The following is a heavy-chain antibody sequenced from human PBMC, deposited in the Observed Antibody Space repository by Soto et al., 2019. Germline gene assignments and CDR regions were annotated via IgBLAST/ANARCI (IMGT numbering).Heavy chain of an antibody. CDR3: AKDSIVVLVAYYFDH. Sequence: PGGSLRLSCAASGFTFNNYGMNWVRQAPGKGLEWVSAISGSGGSTYYADSVEGRFTISRDNSKNTLYLQMNSLRAEDTALYYCAKDSIVVLVAYYFDHWGQGTLVTVSS. CDR2: ISGSGGST. J-gene: IGHJ4*02. V-gene: IGHV3-23*01. CDR1: GFTFNNYG. D-gene: IGHD2-15*01.